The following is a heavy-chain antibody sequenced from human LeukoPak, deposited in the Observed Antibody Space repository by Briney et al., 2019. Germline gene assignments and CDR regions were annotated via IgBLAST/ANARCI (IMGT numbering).Heavy chain of an antibody. V-gene: IGHV1-2*02. J-gene: IGHJ4*02. Sequence: ASVKVSCKASGYTFTGYYMHWVRQASGQGLEWMGWINPNSGGTNYAQKFQGRVTMTRDTSISTAYMELSRLRSDDTAVYYCAIIVGATKASFDYWGQGTLVTVSS. D-gene: IGHD1-26*01. CDR3: AIIVGATKASFDY. CDR1: GYTFTGYY. CDR2: INPNSGGT.